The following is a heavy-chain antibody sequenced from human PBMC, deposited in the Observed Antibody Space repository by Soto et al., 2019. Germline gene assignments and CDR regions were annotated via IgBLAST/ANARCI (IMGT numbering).Heavy chain of an antibody. CDR1: GGSISSYY. CDR3: ARGWDERDNYYYYGMDA. J-gene: IGHJ6*02. CDR2: IYYSGST. Sequence: SETLSLTCTVSGGSISSYYWSWIRQPPGKGLEWIGYIYYSGSTNYNPSLKSRVTISVDTSKNQFSLKLSSVTAADTAVYYCARGWDERDNYYYYGMDAWGQGTTVTVSS. V-gene: IGHV4-59*01. D-gene: IGHD1-26*01.